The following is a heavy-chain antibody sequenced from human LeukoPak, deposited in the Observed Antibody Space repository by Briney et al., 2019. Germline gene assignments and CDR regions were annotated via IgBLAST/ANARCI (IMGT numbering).Heavy chain of an antibody. CDR1: GFTFSAYG. CDR3: AKDLTTLFLASDV. D-gene: IGHD4-11*01. Sequence: GESLKISCVASGFTFSAYGMQWVRQAPGKGLEWVAVISTDGDNKYYSNSVKGRFTISRDSSKNTLYLQMNSLRPEDTAVYSCAKDLTTLFLASDVWGLGTMVTVSS. V-gene: IGHV3-30*18. J-gene: IGHJ3*01. CDR2: ISTDGDNK.